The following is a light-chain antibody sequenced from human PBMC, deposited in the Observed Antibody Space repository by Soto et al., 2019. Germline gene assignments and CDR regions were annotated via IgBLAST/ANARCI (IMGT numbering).Light chain of an antibody. CDR1: QSLVYRDGNTY. V-gene: IGKV2-30*01. CDR2: KVS. Sequence: DVVVTQSPLSLPVTLGQAASISCGSSQSLVYRDGNTYLSWFHQRTGQSPRRLIYKVSNRDSGVPARFSGSGSGTDFALKISRVEAEDVGVYYCMQGTHWPITFGQGTRLE. J-gene: IGKJ5*01. CDR3: MQGTHWPIT.